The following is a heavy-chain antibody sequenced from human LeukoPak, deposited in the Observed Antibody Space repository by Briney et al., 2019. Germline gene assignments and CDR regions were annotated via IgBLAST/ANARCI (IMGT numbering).Heavy chain of an antibody. Sequence: GGSLRLSCAASGFTFSSYAMSWVRQAPGKGLEWVSAISGSGGSTYYADSVKGRFTISRDNSKDTLYLQMNSLRAEDTAVYYCAKCFIRRSTIVAPYYYYGMDVWGQGTTVTVSS. CDR1: GFTFSSYA. CDR2: ISGSGGST. CDR3: AKCFIRRSTIVAPYYYYGMDV. J-gene: IGHJ6*02. D-gene: IGHD3-22*01. V-gene: IGHV3-23*01.